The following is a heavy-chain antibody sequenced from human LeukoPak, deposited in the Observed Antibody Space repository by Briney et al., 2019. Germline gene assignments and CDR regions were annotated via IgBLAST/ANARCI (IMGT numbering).Heavy chain of an antibody. D-gene: IGHD2-15*01. CDR1: GYTFAGYY. CDR3: ARAGIHCSGGSCYTSNYYYYMDV. J-gene: IGHJ6*03. V-gene: IGHV1-2*02. Sequence: GASVKVSCKASGYTFAGYYMHWVRQAPGQGLEWMGWINPNSGGTNYAQKFQGRVTMTRDTSISTAYMELSRLRSDDTAVYYCARAGIHCSGGSCYTSNYYYYMDVWGKGTTVTVSS. CDR2: INPNSGGT.